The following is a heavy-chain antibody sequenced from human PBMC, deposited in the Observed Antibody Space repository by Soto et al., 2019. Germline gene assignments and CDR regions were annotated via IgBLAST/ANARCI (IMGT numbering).Heavy chain of an antibody. CDR3: ASFKEGHRSGSSRDFDP. CDR1: GGPFSGYY. CDR2: INHSGST. J-gene: IGHJ5*02. V-gene: IGHV4-34*01. Sequence: SETLSLTCAVYGGPFSGYYWSWIRQPPGKGLEWIGEINHSGSTNYNPSLKSRVTISVDTSKNQFSLKLSSVTAADTAVYYCASFKEGHRSGSSRDFDPWGQGTLVTVSS. D-gene: IGHD3-10*01.